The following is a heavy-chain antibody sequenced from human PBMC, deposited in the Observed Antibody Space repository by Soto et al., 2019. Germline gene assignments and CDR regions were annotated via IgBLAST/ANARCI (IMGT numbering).Heavy chain of an antibody. V-gene: IGHV3-20*04. D-gene: IGHD3-22*01. Sequence: GGSLRLSCAASGFTFDEYALTWVRQAPGKGLEWVAGINWNGCSKGYADSVKGRFTISRDNAKSSLYLQMNNLRAEDTAFYFCARATQSYYDTSGYYSYVHWGQGAQVTVPS. CDR3: ARATQSYYDTSGYYSYVH. CDR2: INWNGCSK. J-gene: IGHJ4*02. CDR1: GFTFDEYA.